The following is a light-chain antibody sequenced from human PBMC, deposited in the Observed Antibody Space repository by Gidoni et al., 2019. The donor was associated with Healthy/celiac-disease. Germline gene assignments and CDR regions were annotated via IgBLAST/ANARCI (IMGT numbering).Light chain of an antibody. J-gene: IGKJ5*01. CDR1: QGFSSY. CDR2: AAS. V-gene: IGKV1-9*01. CDR3: QQLNSYPLT. Sequence: DIQLTQSPSFLSASVGDRVTITCQASQGFSSYLAWYQQKPGKAPKLLIYAASTLQSGVPSRFSGSGSGTEFTLTISSLQPEDFATYYCQQLNSYPLTFGQGTRLEIK.